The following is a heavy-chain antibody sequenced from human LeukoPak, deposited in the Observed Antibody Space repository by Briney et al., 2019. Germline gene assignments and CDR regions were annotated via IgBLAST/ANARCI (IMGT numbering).Heavy chain of an antibody. Sequence: GGSLRLSCAASGFTFVSYELNWVRQAPGKGLEWISYISSSGSAMYYADSVKGRFTISRDNAKNSLYLQMNSLRAEDTAVYYRARRAGGGEVRGQGTTVTVSS. D-gene: IGHD4-23*01. CDR2: ISSSGSAM. J-gene: IGHJ6*02. CDR3: ARRAGGGEV. V-gene: IGHV3-48*03. CDR1: GFTFVSYE.